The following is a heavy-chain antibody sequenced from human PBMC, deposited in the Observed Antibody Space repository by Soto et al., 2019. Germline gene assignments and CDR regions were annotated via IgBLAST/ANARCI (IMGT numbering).Heavy chain of an antibody. CDR3: ARHPPIARFQNGLDA. Sequence: VQLQESGPGLVKPSETLSLTCTVSGGSISGYYWSWIRQPPGKGLEWIGYIFYKGNTIYSPSLNRRVTMSVDTAKNQFSLKLTSVTAADTAVYYCARHPPIARFQNGLDAWGQGTTVTVSS. V-gene: IGHV4-59*08. CDR1: GGSISGYY. D-gene: IGHD3-3*01. CDR2: IFYKGNT. J-gene: IGHJ6*02.